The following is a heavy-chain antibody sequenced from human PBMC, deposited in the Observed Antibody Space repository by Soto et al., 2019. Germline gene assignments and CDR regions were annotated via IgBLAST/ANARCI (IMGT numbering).Heavy chain of an antibody. V-gene: IGHV3-21*01. CDR2: ISFLSNYI. Sequence: GGSLRLSCAASGFTFNTYSMNWVRQAPGRGLEWVSSISFLSNYIYYADSVKGRFTVSRDNTKNSLYLQMNSLRAEDTALYYCAREGPAAMHDALDIWGQGTMVTVSS. D-gene: IGHD2-2*01. CDR1: GFTFNTYS. J-gene: IGHJ3*02. CDR3: AREGPAAMHDALDI.